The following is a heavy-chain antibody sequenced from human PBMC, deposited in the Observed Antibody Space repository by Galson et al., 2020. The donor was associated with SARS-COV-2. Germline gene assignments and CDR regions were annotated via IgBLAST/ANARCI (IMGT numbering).Heavy chain of an antibody. V-gene: IGHV3-30*04. J-gene: IGHJ5*02. Sequence: GGSLRLSCAASGFTFSSYAMHWVRQAPGKGLEWVAVISYDGSNKYYADSVKGRFNISRDNSKNTLYLQMNSLRAEDTAVYYCARDNLRADDYGELNWFDPWGQGTLVTVSS. D-gene: IGHD4-17*01. CDR1: GFTFSSYA. CDR3: ARDNLRADDYGELNWFDP. CDR2: ISYDGSNK.